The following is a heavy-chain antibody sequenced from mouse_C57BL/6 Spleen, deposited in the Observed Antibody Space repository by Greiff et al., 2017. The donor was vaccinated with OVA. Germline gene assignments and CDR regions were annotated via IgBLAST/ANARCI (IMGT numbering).Heavy chain of an antibody. V-gene: IGHV1-64*01. CDR3: AKGDSNPTGFAY. CDR1: GYTFTSYW. Sequence: QVQLQQPGAELVKPGASVKLSCKASGYTFTSYWMHWVKQRPGQGLEWIGMIHPNSGSTNYNEKFKSKATLTVDKSSSTAYMQLSSLTSEDSAVYYCAKGDSNPTGFAYWGQGTLVTVSA. D-gene: IGHD2-5*01. J-gene: IGHJ3*01. CDR2: IHPNSGST.